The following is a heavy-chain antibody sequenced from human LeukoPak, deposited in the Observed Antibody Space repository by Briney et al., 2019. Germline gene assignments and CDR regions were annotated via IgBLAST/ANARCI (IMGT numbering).Heavy chain of an antibody. V-gene: IGHV3-21*01. J-gene: IGHJ4*02. Sequence: PGGSLRLSCAASGFTFSSYSMNWVRQAPGKGLEWVSSISSSSSYIYYADSVKGRFTISRDNAKNSLYLQMNSLRAEDTAVYFCARDRPYTAVADTPYFDYWGQGTLVTVSS. CDR1: GFTFSSYS. D-gene: IGHD6-19*01. CDR2: ISSSSSYI. CDR3: ARDRPYTAVADTPYFDY.